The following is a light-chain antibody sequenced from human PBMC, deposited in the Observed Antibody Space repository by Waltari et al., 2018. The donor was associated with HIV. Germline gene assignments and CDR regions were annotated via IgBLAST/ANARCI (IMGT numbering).Light chain of an antibody. CDR1: QSVNSN. CDR3: HHYNNWRET. Sequence: EILMTQSQATLSVSPGERATLSCRASQSVNSNFAWYQQKPGQTPRLLIYGTSTRATDIPARFSGSGSGTEFTLTISSLQSEDFAVYYCHHYNNWRETFGQGTKVEIK. V-gene: IGKV3-15*01. CDR2: GTS. J-gene: IGKJ1*01.